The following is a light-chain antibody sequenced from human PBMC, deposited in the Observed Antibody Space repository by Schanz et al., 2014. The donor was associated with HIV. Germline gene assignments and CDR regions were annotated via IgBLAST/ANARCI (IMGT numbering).Light chain of an antibody. CDR1: RRDVGGYAY. CDR2: DVT. CDR3: SSYTSSTTWV. V-gene: IGLV2-14*03. J-gene: IGLJ3*02. Sequence: QSALTQPASVSGSPGQSITISCTGTRRDVGGYAYVSWYQQHPGKAPKLLIYDVTDRASGVSHRFSGSKSGNTASLTISGLQAEDEADYFCSSYTSSTTWVFGGGTKVTVL.